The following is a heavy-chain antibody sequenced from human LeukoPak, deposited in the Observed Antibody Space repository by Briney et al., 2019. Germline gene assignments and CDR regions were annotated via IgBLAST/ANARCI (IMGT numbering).Heavy chain of an antibody. CDR3: ARSYGDYGLDAFDI. CDR2: ISYDGSNK. D-gene: IGHD4-17*01. CDR1: GFTFSSYA. Sequence: GGSLRLSCAASGFTFSSYATHWVRQAPGKGLEWVAVISYDGSNKYYADSVKGRFTISRDNSKNTLYLQMNSLRAEDTAVYYCARSYGDYGLDAFDIWGQGTMVTVSS. J-gene: IGHJ3*02. V-gene: IGHV3-30-3*01.